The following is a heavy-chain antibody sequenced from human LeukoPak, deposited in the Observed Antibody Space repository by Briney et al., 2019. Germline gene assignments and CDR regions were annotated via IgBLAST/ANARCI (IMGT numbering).Heavy chain of an antibody. D-gene: IGHD3-22*01. CDR1: GYTLTELS. Sequence: ASVKVSCKVSGYTLTELSMHWVRQAPGKGLEWMGGFDPEDGETIYAQKFQGRVTMTEDTSTDTAYMELSSLRSEDTAVYYCAREGDNYYDSSGYYEEETHFDYWGQGTLVTVSS. CDR2: FDPEDGET. V-gene: IGHV1-24*01. CDR3: AREGDNYYDSSGYYEEETHFDY. J-gene: IGHJ4*02.